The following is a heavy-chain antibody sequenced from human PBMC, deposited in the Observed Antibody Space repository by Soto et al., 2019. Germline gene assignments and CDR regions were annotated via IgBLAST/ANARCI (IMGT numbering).Heavy chain of an antibody. CDR1: GFSFSSYA. D-gene: IGHD2-2*01. CDR3: AKVRGYCISTSCLGPVDY. V-gene: IGHV3-23*01. J-gene: IGHJ4*02. CDR2: ISGSGGST. Sequence: PGGSLRLSCAASGFSFSSYAMSWVRQAPGKGLEWVSAISGSGGSTYYADSVKGRFTISRDNSKNTLYLQMNSLRAEDTAVYYCAKVRGYCISTSCLGPVDYWGQGTLVTVSS.